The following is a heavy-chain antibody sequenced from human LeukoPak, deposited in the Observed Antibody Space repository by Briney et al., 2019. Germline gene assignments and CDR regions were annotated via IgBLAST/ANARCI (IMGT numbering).Heavy chain of an antibody. D-gene: IGHD2-2*01. CDR3: TRDFCSSPGCYDY. CDR2: IWFDARNE. V-gene: IGHV3-33*01. J-gene: IGHJ4*02. CDR1: GFTFRSYG. Sequence: LRLSCAASGFTFRSYGMHWGRQAPRKGGEGGAGIWFDARNEHYADSVKGRFTISRDNSKNALYLQMDSLRADDTAVYYCTRDFCSSPGCYDYWGQGTLVTVSS.